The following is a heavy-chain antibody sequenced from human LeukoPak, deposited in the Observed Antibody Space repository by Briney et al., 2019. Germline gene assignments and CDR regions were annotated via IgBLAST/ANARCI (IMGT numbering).Heavy chain of an antibody. Sequence: GASVKVSCKASGGTFSSNTISWVRQAPGQGLECMGGIIPIFGTANYAQKFQGRVTITADESTSTAYMELSSLRSEDTAVYYCARDPSSGARFDYWGQGTLVTVSS. D-gene: IGHD2-15*01. CDR3: ARDPSSGARFDY. CDR1: GGTFSSNT. V-gene: IGHV1-69*13. J-gene: IGHJ4*02. CDR2: IIPIFGTA.